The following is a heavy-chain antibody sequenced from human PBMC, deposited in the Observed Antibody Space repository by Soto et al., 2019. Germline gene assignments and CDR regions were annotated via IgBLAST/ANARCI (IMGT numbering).Heavy chain of an antibody. V-gene: IGHV1-18*01. CDR3: ARVTDQLELSNY. CDR1: GYTFTSYG. CDR2: ISAYNGNT. Sequence: ASVKVSCKTSGYTFTSYGISWVRQAPGQGLEWMGWISAYNGNTNYAQKLQGRVTMTTDTSTSTAYMELRSLRSDDTAVYYCARVTDQLELSNYWGQGTLVTVSS. D-gene: IGHD1-1*01. J-gene: IGHJ4*02.